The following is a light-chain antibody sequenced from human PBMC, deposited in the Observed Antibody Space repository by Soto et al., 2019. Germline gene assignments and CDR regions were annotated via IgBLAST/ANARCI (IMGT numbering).Light chain of an antibody. J-gene: IGLJ1*01. Sequence: QSALTQPASVSGSPGQSITISCTGTSSDVGKYNYVSWYQHHPGKAPKLIIYEVSNRPSGVSNRFTGSKSGNTASLTISGLQAEDEADYYCNSYTGSSPLYVFGTGTKVTVL. CDR2: EVS. V-gene: IGLV2-14*01. CDR3: NSYTGSSPLYV. CDR1: SSDVGKYNY.